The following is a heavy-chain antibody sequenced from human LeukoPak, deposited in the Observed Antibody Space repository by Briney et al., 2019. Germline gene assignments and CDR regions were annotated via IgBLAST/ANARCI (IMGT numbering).Heavy chain of an antibody. CDR2: MNPNTGNT. CDR1: GYTFTDHD. J-gene: IGHJ5*02. D-gene: IGHD2-2*01. CDR3: ARAARSDIVVVPAAKDWFDP. V-gene: IGHV1-8*01. Sequence: ASVKVSCKASGYTFTDHDINWVRQATGQGLEWMGWMNPNTGNTGYAQKLQGRVTMTTDTSTSTAYMELRSLRSDDTAVYYCARAARSDIVVVPAAKDWFDPWGQGTLVTVSS.